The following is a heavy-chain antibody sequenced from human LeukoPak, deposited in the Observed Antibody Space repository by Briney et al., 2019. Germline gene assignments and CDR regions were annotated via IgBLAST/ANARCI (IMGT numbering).Heavy chain of an antibody. D-gene: IGHD6-19*01. CDR1: GDSISTYY. CDR2: LYNSGST. CDR3: ARVGSGYSSGWYEMGEDY. Sequence: PSETLSLTCVVSGDSISTYYWSWIRQPPGKGLEWIGYLYNSGSTNYNPSLKSRVTISVDTSKNQLSLKLSSVTAADTAVYYCARVGSGYSSGWYEMGEDYWGQGTLVTVSS. J-gene: IGHJ4*02. V-gene: IGHV4-59*01.